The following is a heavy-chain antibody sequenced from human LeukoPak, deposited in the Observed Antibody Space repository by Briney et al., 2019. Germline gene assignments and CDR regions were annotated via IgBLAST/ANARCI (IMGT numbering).Heavy chain of an antibody. CDR2: ISPSGGSS. CDR1: GYTITNDY. J-gene: IGHJ4*02. Sequence: SVKLSCKASGYTITNDYMHWIRHPPGQGHDLMGMISPSGGSSNSAQKPLDRGIITRDTSTSTVYMELSSLRSDDTAIYYCSRDWIRGTYCFYYWGQGTLVTVSS. D-gene: IGHD2-2*03. CDR3: SRDWIRGTYCFYY. V-gene: IGHV1-46*01.